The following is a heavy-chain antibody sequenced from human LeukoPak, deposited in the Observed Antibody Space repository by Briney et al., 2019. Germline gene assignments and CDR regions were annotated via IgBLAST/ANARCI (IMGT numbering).Heavy chain of an antibody. Sequence: GGSLRLSCAASGFTFSSYSLNWVRQAPGKGLEWVTHMYQSEAAEYYVDSVKGRFTISRDNSKNTLYLQMNSLRAEDTAVYYCAKLQSSSSWSPFDYWGQGTLVTVSS. V-gene: IGHV3-7*01. CDR3: AKLQSSSSWSPFDY. CDR2: MYQSEAAE. CDR1: GFTFSSYS. D-gene: IGHD6-13*01. J-gene: IGHJ4*02.